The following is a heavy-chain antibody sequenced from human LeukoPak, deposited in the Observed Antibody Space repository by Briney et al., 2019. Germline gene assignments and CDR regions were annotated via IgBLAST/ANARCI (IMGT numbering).Heavy chain of an antibody. V-gene: IGHV3-66*01. CDR2: ICRDGSA. CDR1: GFAVSSNY. J-gene: IGHJ4*02. CDR3: ARGSELGATCDY. D-gene: IGHD1-26*01. Sequence: PGESLRLSCAASGFAVSSNYMSWVRQAPGKGLEWVSVICRDGSAYYADSLQGRFTIFRDNSKNTVYLQMNSLRAEDTAVYYCARGSELGATCDYWGQGTPVTVSS.